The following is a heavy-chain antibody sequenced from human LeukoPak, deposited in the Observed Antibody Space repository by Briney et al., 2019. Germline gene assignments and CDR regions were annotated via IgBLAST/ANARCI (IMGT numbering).Heavy chain of an antibody. CDR1: GDSISSSNYY. CDR2: IFYSGST. CDR3: ARRVSTVLSLYYFDY. J-gene: IGHJ4*02. D-gene: IGHD4-17*01. Sequence: SETLSLTCTVSGDSISSSNYYWGWIRQPPGKGLEWIGSIFYSGSTYYNPSLKSRVTISVDRSKNQFSLKLSSVTAADTAVYYCARRVSTVLSLYYFDYWGQGTLVGVSS. V-gene: IGHV4-39*01.